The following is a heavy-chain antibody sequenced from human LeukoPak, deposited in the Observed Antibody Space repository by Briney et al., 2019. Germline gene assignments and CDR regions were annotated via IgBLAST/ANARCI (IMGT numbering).Heavy chain of an antibody. D-gene: IGHD3-22*01. J-gene: IGHJ4*02. Sequence: SVKVSCKASGGTFSSYAISWVRQAPGQGLEWMGRIIPILGIANYAQKFQGRVTITADKSTSTAYMELSSLRSEDTAVYYCARGLGSYDSSELTWPMISFWGQGTVVTVSS. V-gene: IGHV1-69*04. CDR1: GGTFSSYA. CDR2: IIPILGIA. CDR3: ARGLGSYDSSELTWPMISF.